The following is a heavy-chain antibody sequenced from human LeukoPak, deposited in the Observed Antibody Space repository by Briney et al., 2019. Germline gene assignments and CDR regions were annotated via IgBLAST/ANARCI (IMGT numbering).Heavy chain of an antibody. V-gene: IGHV1-8*01. CDR1: GYTFTNYD. J-gene: IGHJ4*02. Sequence: ASVKVSCKASGYTFTNYDINWVRQAPGQGLEWMGWMNPNSGNTGYAQRFQGRVTMTRDTSTGTAYMDLSSLTSEDTAVYYCARNPAASGSFEYWGQGTLVTVSS. CDR3: ARNPAASGSFEY. D-gene: IGHD3-10*01. CDR2: MNPNSGNT.